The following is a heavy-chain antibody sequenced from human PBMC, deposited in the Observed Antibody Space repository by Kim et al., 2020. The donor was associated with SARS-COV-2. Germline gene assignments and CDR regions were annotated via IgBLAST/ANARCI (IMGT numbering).Heavy chain of an antibody. V-gene: IGHV3-30*04. D-gene: IGHD7-27*01. CDR2: ISPDGSQV. CDR3: AQEGETGDRSGHDAFDL. Sequence: GGSLRLSCAASGFTFRRFVMHWVRQAPGKGLEWVAGISPDGSQVYYIDSVKGRFTISRDTSQNTLFVQMNSLTTEDTAMYYCAQEGETGDRSGHDAFDLWGQGTMVIVSS. CDR1: GFTFRRFV. J-gene: IGHJ3*01.